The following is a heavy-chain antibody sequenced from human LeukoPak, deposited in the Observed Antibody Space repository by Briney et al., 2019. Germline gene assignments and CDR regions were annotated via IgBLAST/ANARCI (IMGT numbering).Heavy chain of an antibody. V-gene: IGHV3-30*02. CDR1: GFTLSGYG. Sequence: GGSLRLSCVASGFTLSGYGIHWVRLAPGKGLEWVAFLPDDGSKIYYGDSVKGRFTISRDKPKNTLYLQMNSLRAEDTAVYYCARDGYDFWSGIDYWGQGTLVTVSS. J-gene: IGHJ4*02. D-gene: IGHD3-3*01. CDR3: ARDGYDFWSGIDY. CDR2: LPDDGSKI.